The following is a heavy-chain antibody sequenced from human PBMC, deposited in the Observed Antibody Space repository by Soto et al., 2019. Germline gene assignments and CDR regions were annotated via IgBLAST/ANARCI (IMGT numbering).Heavy chain of an antibody. CDR2: IWYDGTNK. CDR3: ARAQSSGNYYSDY. V-gene: IGHV3-33*01. D-gene: IGHD1-26*01. CDR1: GFNFSSYA. Sequence: QVQLVESGGGVVQPGRSLRLSCAASGFNFSSYAMHWVRQAPGKGLEWVAVIWYDGTNKYYADSVKGRFTISKDNSKNTLDLQMNSMSAEDTAEDYGARAQSSGNYYSDYWGQGTLVTDSS. J-gene: IGHJ4*02.